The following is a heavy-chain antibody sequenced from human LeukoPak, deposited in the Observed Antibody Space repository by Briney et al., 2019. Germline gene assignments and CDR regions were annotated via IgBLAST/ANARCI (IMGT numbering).Heavy chain of an antibody. CDR2: IYSDGTT. V-gene: IGHV3-66*01. J-gene: IGHJ6*02. D-gene: IGHD3-10*01. Sequence: GGSLRLSCAASGFTFSSNDMSWVRQAPGKGLEWVSLIYSDGTTYDADSVKGRFTTSRDDSKNTLYLQMDSLRGEDAAVYFCATRAEGYYYGSGSYYGMDVWGQGTTVTVSS. CDR1: GFTFSSND. CDR3: ATRAEGYYYGSGSYYGMDV.